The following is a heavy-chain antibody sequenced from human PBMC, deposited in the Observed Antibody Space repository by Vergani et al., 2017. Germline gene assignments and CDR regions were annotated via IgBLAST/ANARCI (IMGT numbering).Heavy chain of an antibody. J-gene: IGHJ3*02. Sequence: QVQLVQSGAEVKKPGSSVKVSCKASGGTFSSYAISWVRQAPGQGLEWMGRIIPILGTANYAQKFQGRVTITADEATSTAYMELSSLRSQDTALYYCARGVDYGAFDIWGQGTMVTVSS. CDR3: ARGVDYGAFDI. D-gene: IGHD4-17*01. CDR1: GGTFSSYA. CDR2: IIPILGTA. V-gene: IGHV1-69*11.